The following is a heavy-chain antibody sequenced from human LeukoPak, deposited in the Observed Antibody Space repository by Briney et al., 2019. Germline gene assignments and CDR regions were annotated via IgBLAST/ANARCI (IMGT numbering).Heavy chain of an antibody. J-gene: IGHJ3*01. D-gene: IGHD5-24*01. Sequence: RGESLKISCEGSGYTFTNYWIGWVRLMPGKGLEWLGIIYPGDSDIRGSPSFEGQVTISVDKSISTVYLQWNSLRASDTAMYYCARNGPKMATADAFDFWGQGTMVTVSS. V-gene: IGHV5-51*01. CDR1: GYTFTNYW. CDR3: ARNGPKMATADAFDF. CDR2: IYPGDSDI.